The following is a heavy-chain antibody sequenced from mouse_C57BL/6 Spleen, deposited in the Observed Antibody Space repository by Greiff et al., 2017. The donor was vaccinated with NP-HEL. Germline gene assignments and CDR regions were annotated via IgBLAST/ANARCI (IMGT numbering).Heavy chain of an antibody. Sequence: EVQLQQSGPELVKPGASVKMSCKASGYTFTDYNMHWVKQSHGKSLEWIGYINPNNGGTSYNQKFKGKATLTVNKSSSTAYMELRSLTSEDSAVYYCATVVATGYYFDYWGQGTTLTVSS. J-gene: IGHJ2*01. CDR2: INPNNGGT. V-gene: IGHV1-22*01. CDR1: GYTFTDYN. D-gene: IGHD1-1*01. CDR3: ATVVATGYYFDY.